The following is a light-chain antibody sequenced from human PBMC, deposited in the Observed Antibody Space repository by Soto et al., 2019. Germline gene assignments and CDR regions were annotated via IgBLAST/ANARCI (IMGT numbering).Light chain of an antibody. V-gene: IGKV3-11*01. CDR3: QQRSNWPPGLT. J-gene: IGKJ4*01. CDR1: QSVSSY. CDR2: DAI. Sequence: EVVLTQSPATLSLSPGERATLSCRASQSVSSYLAWYQQKPGQAPRLLIYDAINRATGIPARFSGSGSGTDFTLTINSLEPEDCAVYYCQQRSNWPPGLTFGGGTKVEIK.